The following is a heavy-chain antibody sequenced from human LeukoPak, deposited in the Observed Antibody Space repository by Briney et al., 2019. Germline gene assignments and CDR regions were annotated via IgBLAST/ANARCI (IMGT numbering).Heavy chain of an antibody. J-gene: IGHJ2*01. D-gene: IGHD5-24*01. CDR3: ARTMATVLDWYFDL. CDR1: GVSISSYY. CDR2: IYYSGST. Sequence: SETLSLTCTVSGVSISSYYWSWIRQPPGKGLEWVGYIYYSGSTNYNPSLKSRVTISVDTSKNQFSLKLSSVTAADTAVYYCARTMATVLDWYFDLWGRGTLVTVSS. V-gene: IGHV4-59*01.